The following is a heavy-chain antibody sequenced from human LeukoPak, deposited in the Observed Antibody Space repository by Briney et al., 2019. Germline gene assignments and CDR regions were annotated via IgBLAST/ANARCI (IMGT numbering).Heavy chain of an antibody. J-gene: IGHJ4*02. CDR1: GFTFSTYS. Sequence: GGSLRLSCAASGFTFSTYSMNWVRQAPGKGLEWVSSISSSNTYIYYADSVKGRFTISRDNAKNSLYLQMNSLRAEDTAVYYCARELRPVEFDYWGQGTLVTVSS. CDR2: ISSSNTYI. D-gene: IGHD3-3*01. CDR3: ARELRPVEFDY. V-gene: IGHV3-21*01.